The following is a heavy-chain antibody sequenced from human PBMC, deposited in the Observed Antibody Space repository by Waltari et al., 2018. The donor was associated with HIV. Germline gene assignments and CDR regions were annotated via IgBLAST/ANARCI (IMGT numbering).Heavy chain of an antibody. CDR2: INHSGST. Sequence: QVQLQQWGAGLLKPSETLSLTCAVYIVSFSDYYWSWIRQPPGKGLEWIGEINHSGSTNYNPSLKNRVTISVDTSKNQFSLKLSSVTAADTAVYYCARGRVKYTSSPLRWFDPWGQGTLVTVSS. CDR1: IVSFSDYY. D-gene: IGHD6-13*01. J-gene: IGHJ5*02. CDR3: ARGRVKYTSSPLRWFDP. V-gene: IGHV4-34*01.